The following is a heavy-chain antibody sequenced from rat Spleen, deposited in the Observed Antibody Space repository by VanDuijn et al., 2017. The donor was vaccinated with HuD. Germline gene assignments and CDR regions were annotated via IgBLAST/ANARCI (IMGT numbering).Heavy chain of an antibody. D-gene: IGHD1-4*01. CDR2: ITYDGSST. CDR3: ARRSITTFFDY. V-gene: IGHV5-7*01. CDR1: GFTFSDYN. Sequence: EVQLVESGGGLVQPGRSLKLSYAASGFTFSDYNMAWVRQAPKKGLEWVAAITYDGSSTYYRDSMKGRFTISRDNAKSTLYLQMDSLRSEDTATYYCARRSITTFFDYWGQGVMVTVSS. J-gene: IGHJ2*01.